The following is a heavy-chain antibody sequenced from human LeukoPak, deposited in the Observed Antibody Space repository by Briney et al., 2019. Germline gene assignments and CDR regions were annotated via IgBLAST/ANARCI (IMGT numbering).Heavy chain of an antibody. D-gene: IGHD1-26*01. CDR3: ATVVNRRQWELLRPYDY. CDR2: IYSGGST. CDR1: GFTFSNYS. V-gene: IGHV3-53*05. J-gene: IGHJ4*02. Sequence: GGSLRLSCAASGFTFSNYSMNWVRQAPGKGLEWVSVIYSGGSTYYADSVKGRFTISRDNSKNTLYLQMNSLRAEDTAVYYCATVVNRRQWELLRPYDYWGQGTLVTVSS.